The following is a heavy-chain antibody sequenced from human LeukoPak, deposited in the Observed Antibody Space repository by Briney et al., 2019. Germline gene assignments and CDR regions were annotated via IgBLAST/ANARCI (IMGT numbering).Heavy chain of an antibody. J-gene: IGHJ4*02. V-gene: IGHV1-8*03. CDR2: MNPNSGNT. CDR1: GYTFTSYD. Sequence: GASVKASCKASGYTFTSYDINWVRQATGQGLEWMGWMNPNSGNTGYAQKFQGRVTITRNTSISTAYMELSSLRSEDTAVYYCARVHSSSWPDYWGQGTLVTVSS. CDR3: ARVHSSSWPDY. D-gene: IGHD6-6*01.